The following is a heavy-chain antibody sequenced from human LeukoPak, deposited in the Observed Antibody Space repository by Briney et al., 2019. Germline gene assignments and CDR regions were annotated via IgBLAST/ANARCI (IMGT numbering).Heavy chain of an antibody. Sequence: SETLSLTCTVSGGSISSGGYYWSWIRQHPGKGLEWIGYIYYSGSTYYNPSLKSRVTISVDTSKNQFSLKLSSVTAADTAVYYCARARAYDSSGYNAIGGYYFDYWGQGTLVTVSS. CDR3: ARARAYDSSGYNAIGGYYFDY. D-gene: IGHD3-22*01. CDR1: GGSISSGGYY. CDR2: IYYSGST. V-gene: IGHV4-31*03. J-gene: IGHJ4*02.